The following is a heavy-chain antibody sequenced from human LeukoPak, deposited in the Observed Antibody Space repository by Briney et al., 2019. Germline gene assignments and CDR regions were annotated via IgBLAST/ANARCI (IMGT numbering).Heavy chain of an antibody. Sequence: VASVKVSCKASGYTFTSYYMHWVRQAPGQGLEWMGIVNPSGGSTSYAQKFQGRVTMTRDTSTSTAYMELRSLRSDDTAVYYCARVVDERLVVPAAMGPYYYYMDVWGKGTTVTVSS. D-gene: IGHD2-2*01. CDR2: VNPSGGST. CDR3: ARVVDERLVVPAAMGPYYYYMDV. CDR1: GYTFTSYY. V-gene: IGHV1-46*01. J-gene: IGHJ6*03.